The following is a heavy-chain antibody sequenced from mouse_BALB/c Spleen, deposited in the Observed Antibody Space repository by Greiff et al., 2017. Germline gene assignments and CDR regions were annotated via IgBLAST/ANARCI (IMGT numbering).Heavy chain of an antibody. J-gene: IGHJ1*01. CDR2: ISYSGST. CDR1: GYSITSDYA. CDR3: ARDYGSSSSYWYFDV. V-gene: IGHV3-2*02. Sequence: EVQLQQSGPGLVKPSQSLSLTCTVTGYSITSDYAWNWIRQFPGNKLEWMGYISYSGSTSYNPSLKSRISITRDTSKNQFFLQLNSVTTEDTATYYCARDYGSSSSYWYFDVWGAGTTVTVSS. D-gene: IGHD1-1*01.